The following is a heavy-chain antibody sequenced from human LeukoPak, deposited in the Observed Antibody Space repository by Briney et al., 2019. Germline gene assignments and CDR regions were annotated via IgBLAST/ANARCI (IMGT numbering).Heavy chain of an antibody. V-gene: IGHV3-64*01. Sequence: GGSLRPSCAPSGFTFSIYAMHWVRQAPGKGLEYVSAITSNGGSAYYANSVKGRFTISRDNSKNTLYLQMGSLRAEDMAVYYCAREYCDSTTCYKTIDYWGQGTLVTVSS. J-gene: IGHJ4*02. CDR1: GFTFSIYA. CDR3: AREYCDSTTCYKTIDY. CDR2: ITSNGGSA. D-gene: IGHD2-2*02.